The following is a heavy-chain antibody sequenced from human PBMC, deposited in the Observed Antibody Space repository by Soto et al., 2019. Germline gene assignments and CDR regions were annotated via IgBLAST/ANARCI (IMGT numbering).Heavy chain of an antibody. CDR3: ARYCSSNICNYYYYYGMDV. CDR2: MNPNSGNT. V-gene: IGHV1-8*01. D-gene: IGHD2-2*01. J-gene: IGHJ6*02. Sequence: ASVKVSCKASGYTFTSYDINWVRQATGQGLEWMGWMNPNSGNTGYAQKFQGRVTMTTNTSISTAYMELSSLRSEDTAVYYCARYCSSNICNYYYYYGMDVWGQGTTFTVS. CDR1: GYTFTSYD.